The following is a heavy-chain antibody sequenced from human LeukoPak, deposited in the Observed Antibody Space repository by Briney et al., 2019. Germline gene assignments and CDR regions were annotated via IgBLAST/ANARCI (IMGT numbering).Heavy chain of an antibody. J-gene: IGHJ4*02. V-gene: IGHV3-33*08. CDR2: IWYDGSNK. CDR3: ARDRQQLVQHGFDY. D-gene: IGHD6-13*01. Sequence: GASLRLSCAASGFTFSSYAMHWVRQAPGKGLEWVAVIWYDGSNKYYADSVKGRFTISRDNSKNTLYLQMNSLRAEDTAVYYCARDRQQLVQHGFDYWGQGTLVTVSS. CDR1: GFTFSSYA.